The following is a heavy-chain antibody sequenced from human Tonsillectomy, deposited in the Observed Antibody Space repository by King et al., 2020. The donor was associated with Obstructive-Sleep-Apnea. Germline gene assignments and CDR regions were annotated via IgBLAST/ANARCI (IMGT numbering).Heavy chain of an antibody. CDR3: TRAGRDATPPTNY. J-gene: IGHJ4*02. Sequence: EVQLVESGGGLVQPGGSLRLSCAASGFTFSNYWMHWVRQVPGKGLLWVSRINGDGSSTAYADSVKGRFTISRDNAKNTLYLQMNSPRAEDTAVYYCTRAGRDATPPTNYWGQGTLVTVSS. CDR2: INGDGSST. V-gene: IGHV3-74*01. CDR1: GFTFSNYW. D-gene: IGHD5-24*01.